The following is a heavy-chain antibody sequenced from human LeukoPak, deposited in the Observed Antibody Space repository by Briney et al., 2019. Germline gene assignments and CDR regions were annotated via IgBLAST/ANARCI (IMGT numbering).Heavy chain of an antibody. D-gene: IGHD6-13*01. CDR3: ARLGGEIAADAFDI. V-gene: IGHV4-34*01. CDR2: INHSGST. J-gene: IGHJ3*02. CDR1: GGSFSGYY. Sequence: SSETLSLTCAVYGGSFSGYYWSWIRQPPGKGLEWIGEINHSGSTNYNPSLKSRVTISVDTSKNQFSLKLSSVTAADTAVYYCARLGGEIAADAFDIWGQGTMVTVSS.